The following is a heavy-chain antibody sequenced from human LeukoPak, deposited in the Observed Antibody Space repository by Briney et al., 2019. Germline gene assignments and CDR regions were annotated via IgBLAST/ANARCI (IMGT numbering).Heavy chain of an antibody. CDR3: ARLGLEVGGPNWFDP. V-gene: IGHV3-7*01. J-gene: IGHJ5*02. Sequence: GGSLRLSCAASGFTFSSYAMSWVRQAPGKGLEWVAHIKRDGSQKYYLDSVKGRFTISRDNAKNSLYLQMNSPRVEDTAVYYCARLGLEVGGPNWFDPWGQGTLVTVSS. CDR2: IKRDGSQK. D-gene: IGHD1-1*01. CDR1: GFTFSSYA.